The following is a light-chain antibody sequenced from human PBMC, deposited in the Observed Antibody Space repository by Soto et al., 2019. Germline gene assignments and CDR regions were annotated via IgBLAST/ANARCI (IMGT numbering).Light chain of an antibody. V-gene: IGKV3-15*01. Sequence: EIVMTQSPGTLSLSPGERVTLSCRASQSVSSNLAWYQHKAGQTPRLLIYGASTRATGIAARFSGSGSGTEFTLTISRLQSEDFAIFYCQQYSNWPWTFGQGTKVDI. J-gene: IGKJ1*01. CDR2: GAS. CDR1: QSVSSN. CDR3: QQYSNWPWT.